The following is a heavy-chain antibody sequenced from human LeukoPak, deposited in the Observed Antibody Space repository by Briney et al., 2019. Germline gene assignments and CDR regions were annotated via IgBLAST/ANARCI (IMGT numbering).Heavy chain of an antibody. CDR1: GYTFTGYY. V-gene: IGHV1-2*02. CDR3: ASKGLWFGELLGPHAFDI. Sequence: GASVKVSCKASGYTFTGYYMHWVRQAPGQGLEWMGWINPNSGGTNYAQKFQGRVTMTRDTSISTAYMELSRLRSDDTAVYYCASKGLWFGELLGPHAFDIWGQGTMVTVSS. J-gene: IGHJ3*02. CDR2: INPNSGGT. D-gene: IGHD3-10*01.